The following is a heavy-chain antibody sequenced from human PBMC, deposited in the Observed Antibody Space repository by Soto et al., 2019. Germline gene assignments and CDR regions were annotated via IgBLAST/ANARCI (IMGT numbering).Heavy chain of an antibody. CDR2: IYHSGST. CDR3: ARVLLTGEDDDPFDI. J-gene: IGHJ3*02. D-gene: IGHD7-27*01. CDR1: GGSISSGGYS. Sequence: QLQLQESGSGLVKPSQTLSLTCAVSGGSISSGGYSWGWIRQPPGQGLQWIGYIYHSGSTYYNPALKSRVTISVDRYTTQFSLKPSSVAAADMAVYYCARVLLTGEDDDPFDIWGQGTMVTVSS. V-gene: IGHV4-30-2*01.